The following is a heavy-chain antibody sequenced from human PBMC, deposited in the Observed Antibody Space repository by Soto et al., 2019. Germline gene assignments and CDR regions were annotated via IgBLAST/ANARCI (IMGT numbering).Heavy chain of an antibody. D-gene: IGHD3-10*01. CDR2: IIPIFGTA. CDR1: GGTFSSYA. J-gene: IGHJ4*02. CDR3: ERGLYYGSGREGYFDY. Sequence: QVQLVQSGAEVKKPGSSVKVSCKASGGTFSSYAISWVRQAPGQGLEWMGGIIPIFGTANYAQKFQGRVTITADESTSTAYMELSSLRSEDTAVYYCERGLYYGSGREGYFDYWGQRTLVTVSS. V-gene: IGHV1-69*01.